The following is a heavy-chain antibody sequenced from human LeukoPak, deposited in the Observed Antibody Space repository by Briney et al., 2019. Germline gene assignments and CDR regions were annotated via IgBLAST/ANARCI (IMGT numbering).Heavy chain of an antibody. Sequence: GGSLRLSCAASGFTFSSYGMHWVRQAPGKGLEWVALISYDGSNKYYADSVKGRFTISRDNSKNTLYLQMNSLRAEDTAVYYCAKGGGSSWYSSYYYYYYMDVWGKGTTVTVSS. CDR3: AKGGGSSWYSSYYYYYYMDV. J-gene: IGHJ6*03. CDR2: ISYDGSNK. V-gene: IGHV3-30*18. D-gene: IGHD6-13*01. CDR1: GFTFSSYG.